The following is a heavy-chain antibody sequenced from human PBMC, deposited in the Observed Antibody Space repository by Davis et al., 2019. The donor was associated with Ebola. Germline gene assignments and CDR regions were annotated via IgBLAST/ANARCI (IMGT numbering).Heavy chain of an antibody. CDR3: AIVYIPAANNYYYYGMDV. CDR2: MNPNSGNT. D-gene: IGHD2-2*01. Sequence: ASVKVSCKASGYTFTSYDINWVRQATGQGLEWMGWMNPNSGNTGYAQKFQGRVTMTRNTSISTAYMELSSLRSEDTAVYYCAIVYIPAANNYYYYGMDVWGQGTTVTVSS. CDR1: GYTFTSYD. V-gene: IGHV1-8*01. J-gene: IGHJ6*02.